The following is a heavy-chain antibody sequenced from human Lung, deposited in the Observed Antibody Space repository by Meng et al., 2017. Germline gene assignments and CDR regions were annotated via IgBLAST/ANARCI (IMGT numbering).Heavy chain of an antibody. J-gene: IGHJ5*02. CDR3: ARDRYCSTTSCTGWFDP. CDR1: CYTFTSYG. D-gene: IGHD2-2*01. CDR2: ISGYNGNT. V-gene: IGHV1-18*01. Sequence: QVQLVQSGDEVKKPGAPVTVSCKALCYTFTSYGISWVRQAPGQGLEWMGWISGYNGNTNYAQKFQGRVTMTTDTSTSTAYMELRSLRSDDTAVYYCARDRYCSTTSCTGWFDPWGQGTLVTVSS.